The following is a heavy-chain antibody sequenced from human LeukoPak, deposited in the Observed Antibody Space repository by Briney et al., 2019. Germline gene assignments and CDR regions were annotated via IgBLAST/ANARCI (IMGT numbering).Heavy chain of an antibody. CDR3: ARGYYDSSGYYTEFAN. CDR1: GGSISSDY. CDR2: IYTSGST. Sequence: PSETLSLTCTVSGGSISSDYWSWIRQPAGKGLEWIGRIYTSGSTDYNPSLKSRVTMSVDTSKNRFSLKETSVTAADTAVYYCARGYYDSSGYYTEFANWGQGTLVTVSS. J-gene: IGHJ4*02. V-gene: IGHV4-4*07. D-gene: IGHD3-22*01.